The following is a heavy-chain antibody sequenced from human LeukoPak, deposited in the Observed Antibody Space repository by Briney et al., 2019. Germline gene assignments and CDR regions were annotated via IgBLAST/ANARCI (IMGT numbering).Heavy chain of an antibody. J-gene: IGHJ3*02. Sequence: PSETLSLTSTDSGGSISRSYLSTVRQTPGKGLEWIGYINYSGSTNYNPSLKSRVTISIDTSKNQFSLKLSSVTAADTAVYYCARTNQLDGSASVTWGQRAMVTVSS. CDR1: GGSISRSY. V-gene: IGHV4-59*01. CDR3: ARTNQLDGSASVT. CDR2: INYSGST. D-gene: IGHD1-14*01.